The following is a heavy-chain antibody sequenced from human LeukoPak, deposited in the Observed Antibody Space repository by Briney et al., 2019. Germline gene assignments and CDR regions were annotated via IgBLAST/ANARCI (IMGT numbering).Heavy chain of an antibody. D-gene: IGHD6-13*01. J-gene: IGHJ4*02. CDR1: GGSISYYY. Sequence: SETLSLTCTVSGGSISYYYWSWIRQPPGKGLEWIGYIYYSGSTNCNPSLKSRVTISVDTSKNQFSLKLSSVTAADTAVYYCARRGYSSTWGLDYWGQGTLVTVSS. V-gene: IGHV4-59*08. CDR3: ARRGYSSTWGLDY. CDR2: IYYSGST.